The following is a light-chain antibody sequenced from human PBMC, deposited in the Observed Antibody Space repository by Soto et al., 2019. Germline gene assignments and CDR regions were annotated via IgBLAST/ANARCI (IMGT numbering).Light chain of an antibody. V-gene: IGKV3-20*01. CDR2: GAS. J-gene: IGKJ1*01. CDR3: QQYGDSPQT. Sequence: EMVLTQSPGTLSLSPGERATLSCRASRSLSSIFLAWYQHKPGQAPRLLIYGASSRATGIPDRFSGSGSGTDFTLTISRLEPEDFAVYYCQQYGDSPQTFGQGTKVEIK. CDR1: RSLSSIF.